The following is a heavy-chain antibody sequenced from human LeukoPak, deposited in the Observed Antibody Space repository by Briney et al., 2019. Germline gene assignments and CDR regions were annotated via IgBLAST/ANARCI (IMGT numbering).Heavy chain of an antibody. CDR3: ARVPPYYYDSSGYPDY. CDR1: GYSIGSGHY. D-gene: IGHD3-22*01. Sequence: SETLSLTCTVSGYSIGSGHYWAWIRQPPGKGLEWIGSIYHSGSTYYNPSLKSRVTISVDTSKNQFSLKLSSVTAADTAVYYCARVPPYYYDSSGYPDYWGQGTLVTVSS. CDR2: IYHSGST. V-gene: IGHV4-38-2*02. J-gene: IGHJ4*02.